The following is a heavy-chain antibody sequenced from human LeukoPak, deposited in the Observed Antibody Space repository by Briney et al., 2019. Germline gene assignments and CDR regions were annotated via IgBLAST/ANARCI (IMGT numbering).Heavy chain of an antibody. D-gene: IGHD3-22*01. CDR1: GFTFSSYW. J-gene: IGHJ6*02. V-gene: IGHV3-66*01. CDR2: IYSGGST. Sequence: GALRLSCAASGFTFSSYWMHWVRQAPGKGLEWVSVIYSGGSTYYADSVKGRFTISRDNSKNTLYLQMNSLRAEDTAVYYCARVYSSGYYPGYYYGMDVWGQGTTVTVSS. CDR3: ARVYSSGYYPGYYYGMDV.